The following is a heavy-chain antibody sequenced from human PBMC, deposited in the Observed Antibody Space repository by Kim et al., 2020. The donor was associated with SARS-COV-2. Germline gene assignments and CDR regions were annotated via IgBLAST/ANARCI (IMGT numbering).Heavy chain of an antibody. V-gene: IGHV4-34*01. CDR3: ARVRGAPTFDP. Sequence: TNYNPSLKSRVTISIDTSKNQFSLKLSSVTAADTAVYYCARVRGAPTFDPWGQGTLVTVSS. D-gene: IGHD3-10*01. J-gene: IGHJ5*02. CDR2: T.